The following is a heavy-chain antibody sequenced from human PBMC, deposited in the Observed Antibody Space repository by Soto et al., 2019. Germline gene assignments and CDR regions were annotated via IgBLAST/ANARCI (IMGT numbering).Heavy chain of an antibody. Sequence: ETLSLTCAVYGGSFSGYYWGWIRQPPGKGLECIGSVHYSGSTDYNPSLKSRVTISVDTSKNQFSLKLTSVTAADTAVYFCASFSGATYGDYGGGINYWGQGTLVTVSS. J-gene: IGHJ4*02. V-gene: IGHV4-34*01. CDR3: ASFSGATYGDYGGGINY. D-gene: IGHD4-17*01. CDR1: GGSFSGYY. CDR2: VHYSGST.